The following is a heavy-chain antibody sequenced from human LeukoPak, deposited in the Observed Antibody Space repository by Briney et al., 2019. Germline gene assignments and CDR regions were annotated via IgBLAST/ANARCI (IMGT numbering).Heavy chain of an antibody. Sequence: GRSLRLSCTASGFTFSSCGMHWVRQAPGKGLEWVAVIWFDGSNKYYADSVKGRLTISRDNSKSTLYLQMNSLRAEDTAVYYCAKAVAATGHYYFGMDVWGQGTTVTVSS. CDR3: AKAVAATGHYYFGMDV. V-gene: IGHV3-33*06. CDR1: GFTFSSCG. CDR2: IWFDGSNK. J-gene: IGHJ6*02. D-gene: IGHD6-19*01.